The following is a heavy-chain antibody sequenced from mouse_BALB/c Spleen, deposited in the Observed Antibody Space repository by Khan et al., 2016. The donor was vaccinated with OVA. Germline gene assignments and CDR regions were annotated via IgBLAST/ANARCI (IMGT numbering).Heavy chain of an antibody. Sequence: EVELVESGGGLVQPGGSLKLSCAASGFTFSSFTMSWVRPTPEKRLEWVAYISNGGDSTYYPDTVEGRFPISRANAKNTLSLQMSSLKSEDSAMYYCARQDYRSWFAYWGQGTLVTVSA. CDR1: GFTFSSFT. D-gene: IGHD2-12*01. CDR3: ARQDYRSWFAY. V-gene: IGHV5-12-2*01. J-gene: IGHJ3*01. CDR2: ISNGGDST.